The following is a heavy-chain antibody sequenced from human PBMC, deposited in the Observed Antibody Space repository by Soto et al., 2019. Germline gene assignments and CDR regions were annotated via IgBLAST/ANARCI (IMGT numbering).Heavy chain of an antibody. Sequence: GGSLRLSCAASGFTFSSYAMSWVRQAPGKGLEWVSAISGSGGSTYYADSVKGRFTISRDNSKNTLYLQMNSLRAEDTAVYYCAKDQRNDYVWGSYDYWGQGTLVTVSS. CDR3: AKDQRNDYVWGSYDY. CDR2: ISGSGGST. D-gene: IGHD3-16*01. V-gene: IGHV3-23*01. CDR1: GFTFSSYA. J-gene: IGHJ4*02.